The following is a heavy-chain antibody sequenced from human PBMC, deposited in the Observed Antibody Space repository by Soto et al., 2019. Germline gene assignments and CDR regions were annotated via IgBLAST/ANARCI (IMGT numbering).Heavy chain of an antibody. CDR3: ARGRYGDY. CDR1: GYGFTTYG. V-gene: IGHV1-18*01. J-gene: IGHJ4*02. Sequence: QVHLVQSGAEVKKPGASVKVSCKGSGYGFTTYGITWVRQAPGQGLEWMAWISDHNGNTNYAQKLQGRVTVTRDTSTSTAYMVLRCLRSDDTAVYYGARGRYGDYWGQGALVTVSS. D-gene: IGHD1-1*01. CDR2: ISDHNGNT.